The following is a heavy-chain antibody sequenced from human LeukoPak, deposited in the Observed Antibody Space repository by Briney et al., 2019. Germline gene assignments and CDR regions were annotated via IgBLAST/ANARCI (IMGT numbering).Heavy chain of an antibody. CDR1: GFTFSSYS. CDR2: ISSSSLYI. CDR3: AKGRGWEASYYYYYMDV. J-gene: IGHJ6*03. V-gene: IGHV3-21*01. D-gene: IGHD1-26*01. Sequence: GGSLRLSCAASGFTFSSYSMNWVRQAPGKGLEWVSSISSSSLYIYYADSVKGRFTISRDNSKNTLYLQMNSLRAEDTAVYYCAKGRGWEASYYYYYMDVWGKGTTVTISS.